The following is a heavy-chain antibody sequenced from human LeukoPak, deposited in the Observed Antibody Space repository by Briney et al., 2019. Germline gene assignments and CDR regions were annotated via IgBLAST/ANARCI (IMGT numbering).Heavy chain of an antibody. CDR2: ISSGRHYI. J-gene: IGHJ5*02. D-gene: IGHD6-19*01. V-gene: IGHV3-21*01. CDR1: GFTFSNYS. Sequence: GGSLRLSCTASGFTFSNYSMNWVRQAPGRGLEWVSSISSGRHYIYYADSVRGRFTISRDNAKKSLFLQMNSLRAEDTAVYYCAGHGGSAWSSVGFDPWGQGTLVTVSS. CDR3: AGHGGSAWSSVGFDP.